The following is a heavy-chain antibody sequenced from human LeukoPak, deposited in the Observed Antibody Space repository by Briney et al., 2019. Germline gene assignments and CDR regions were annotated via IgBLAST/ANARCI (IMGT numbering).Heavy chain of an antibody. V-gene: IGHV3-30*18. CDR2: ISYDGSNE. CDR3: AKDHITTWTAFDY. D-gene: IGHD1-1*01. Sequence: PGASLRLSCAGSGFTFSNHGMNWVRQAPGKGLEWVAVISYDGSNEYYADSVKGRFTISRDNSKKELYLRMNSLRAEDTAVYYCAKDHITTWTAFDYWGQGTLVTVSS. J-gene: IGHJ4*02. CDR1: GFTFSNHG.